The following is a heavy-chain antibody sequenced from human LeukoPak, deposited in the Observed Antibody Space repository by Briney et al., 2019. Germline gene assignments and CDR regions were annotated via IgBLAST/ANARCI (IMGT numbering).Heavy chain of an antibody. V-gene: IGHV3-30-3*01. J-gene: IGHJ3*02. Sequence: PGRSLRLSCAASGFTFSSYAMHWVRQAPGKGLEWVAVISYDGSNKYYADSVKGRFTISRDNSKNTLYLQMNSLRAEDSAVYYCARGLPTMIVVVITRGQYDEDAFDNWGQGTMVTVSS. CDR1: GFTFSSYA. CDR3: ARGLPTMIVVVITRGQYDEDAFDN. D-gene: IGHD3-22*01. CDR2: ISYDGSNK.